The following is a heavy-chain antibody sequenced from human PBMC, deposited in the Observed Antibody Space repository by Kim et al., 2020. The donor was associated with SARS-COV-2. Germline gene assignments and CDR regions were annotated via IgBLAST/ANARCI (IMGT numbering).Heavy chain of an antibody. D-gene: IGHD3-16*01. Sequence: NPSLKSRVTISVATSRNQCSLKLGSVTAADTAVDYCARPGGETPGAGVDIWGQGTMVTVSS. V-gene: IGHV4-39*01. CDR3: ARPGGETPGAGVDI. J-gene: IGHJ3*02.